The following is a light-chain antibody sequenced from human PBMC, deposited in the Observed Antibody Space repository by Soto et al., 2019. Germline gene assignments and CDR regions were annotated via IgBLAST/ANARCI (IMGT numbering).Light chain of an antibody. V-gene: IGLV2-14*03. CDR1: SSDVGGYDY. CDR3: CSYTTSSTYV. CDR2: DVS. J-gene: IGLJ1*01. Sequence: QSVLTQPASVSGSPGQSIAISCTGTSSDVGGYDYVSWYQEHPGKARKLMIYDVSNRPSGVSNRFSGSKSGNTASLTISGLQAEDEADYYCCSYTTSSTYVFGTGTKVTVL.